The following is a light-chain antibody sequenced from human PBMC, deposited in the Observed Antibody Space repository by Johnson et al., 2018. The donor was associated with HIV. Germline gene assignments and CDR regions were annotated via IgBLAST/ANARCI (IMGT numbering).Light chain of an antibody. J-gene: IGLJ1*01. CDR2: DNN. V-gene: IGLV1-51*01. Sequence: QSVLTQPPSVSAAPGQKVTISCSGSSSNIGNNYVSWYQQLPGTAPKLLIYDNNKRPSGIPDRFSGSKSGTSATLGITGLQTGDGADYYCETWDSSLSGVFVTGTKVPVL. CDR3: ETWDSSLSGV. CDR1: SSNIGNNY.